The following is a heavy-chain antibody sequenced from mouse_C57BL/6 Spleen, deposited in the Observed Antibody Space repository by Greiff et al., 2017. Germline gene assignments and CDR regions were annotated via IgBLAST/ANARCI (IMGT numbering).Heavy chain of an antibody. CDR1: GFTFTDYY. D-gene: IGHD1-1*01. J-gene: IGHJ1*03. V-gene: IGHV7-3*01. CDR2: IRNKANGYTT. Sequence: EVKLMESGGGLVQPGGSLSLSCAASGFTFTDYYMSWVRQPPGKALEWLGFIRNKANGYTTEYSASVKGRFTISRDNSQSILYLQMNALRAEDSATYYCARYPLLRFSRRWYFDVWGTGTTVTVAS. CDR3: ARYPLLRFSRRWYFDV.